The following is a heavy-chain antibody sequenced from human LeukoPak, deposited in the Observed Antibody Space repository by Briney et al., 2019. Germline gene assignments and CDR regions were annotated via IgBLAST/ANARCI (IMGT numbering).Heavy chain of an antibody. D-gene: IGHD2-15*01. J-gene: IGHJ4*02. CDR3: AIRMVVAATTFDY. Sequence: GASVKVSCKASGYTFTSYDINWVRQATGQGLEWMGWMNPNSGNTGYAQKFQGRVTMTRNTSISTAYMELSSLRSEDTAVYYCAIRMVVAATTFDYWGQGTLVTVSS. V-gene: IGHV1-8*01. CDR2: MNPNSGNT. CDR1: GYTFTSYD.